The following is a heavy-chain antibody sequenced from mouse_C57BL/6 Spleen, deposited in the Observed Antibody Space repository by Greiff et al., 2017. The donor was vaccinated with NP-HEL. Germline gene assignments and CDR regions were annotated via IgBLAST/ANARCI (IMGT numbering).Heavy chain of an antibody. CDR3: ARTYYGSSYVNWYFDV. V-gene: IGHV1-63*01. CDR2: IYPGGGYT. D-gene: IGHD1-1*01. J-gene: IGHJ1*03. CDR1: GYTFTNYW. Sequence: QVQLQQSGAELVRPGTSVKMSCKASGYTFTNYWIGWEKQRPGHGLEWIGDIYPGGGYTNYNEKFKGKATLTADKSSSTAYMQFSSLTSEDSAIYYCARTYYGSSYVNWYFDVWGTGTTVTVSS.